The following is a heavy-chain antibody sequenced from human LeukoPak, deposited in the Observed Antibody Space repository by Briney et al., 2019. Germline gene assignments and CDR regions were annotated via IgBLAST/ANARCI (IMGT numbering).Heavy chain of an antibody. Sequence: GGSLRLSCGASGFSFSDYGMHWVRQAPGKGLEWVSAISGSGGSTYYADSVKGRFTISRDNSKNTLYLQMNSLRAEDTAVYYCAKDTHTAMVTSLFDYWGQGTLVTVSS. CDR3: AKDTHTAMVTSLFDY. D-gene: IGHD5-18*01. CDR2: ISGSGGST. J-gene: IGHJ4*02. V-gene: IGHV3-23*01. CDR1: GFSFSDYG.